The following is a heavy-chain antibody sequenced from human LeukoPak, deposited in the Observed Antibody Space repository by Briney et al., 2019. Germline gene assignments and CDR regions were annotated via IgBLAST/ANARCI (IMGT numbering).Heavy chain of an antibody. Sequence: WASVKVSYKFSGYTLTELSMHWVRQAPGKGLEWMGGFDPEDGETIYAQKFQGRVTMTEDTSTDTAYMELSSLRSEDTAVYYCASRQRITMIVVGGDAFDIWGQGTMVTVSS. D-gene: IGHD3-22*01. CDR1: GYTLTELS. V-gene: IGHV1-24*01. CDR3: ASRQRITMIVVGGDAFDI. J-gene: IGHJ3*02. CDR2: FDPEDGET.